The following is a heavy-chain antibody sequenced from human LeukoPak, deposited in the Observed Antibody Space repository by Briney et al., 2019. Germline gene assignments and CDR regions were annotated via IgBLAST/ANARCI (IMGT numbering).Heavy chain of an antibody. J-gene: IGHJ4*02. V-gene: IGHV4-4*02. CDR1: GGSISSSNW. CDR2: IYHSGST. D-gene: IGHD6-19*01. CDR3: ARDRQWSPAENYFDY. Sequence: PSETLSLTCAVSGGSISSSNWWSWVRQPPGKGLEWIGEIYHSGSTNYNPSLKSRVTISVDTSKNQFSLKLSSVTAADTAVYYCARDRQWSPAENYFDYWGQGTLVTVSS.